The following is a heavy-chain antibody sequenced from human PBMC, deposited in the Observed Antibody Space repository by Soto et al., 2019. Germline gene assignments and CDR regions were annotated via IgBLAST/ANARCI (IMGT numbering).Heavy chain of an antibody. CDR3: ARHLDYYYGMDV. Sequence: SETLSLTCTVSGGSISSSSYYWGWIRQPPGKGLEWIGSIYYSGSTYYNPSLKSRVTISVDTSKNQFSLKLSSVTAADTAVYYCARHLDYYYGMDVWGQGTTVTVSS. CDR1: GGSISSSSYY. J-gene: IGHJ6*02. V-gene: IGHV4-39*01. CDR2: IYYSGST.